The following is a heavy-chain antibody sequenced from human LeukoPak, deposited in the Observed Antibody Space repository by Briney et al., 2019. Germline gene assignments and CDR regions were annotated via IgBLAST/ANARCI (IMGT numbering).Heavy chain of an antibody. CDR3: ARERGLRITMIVVVNDAFDI. CDR1: GYTFTGYY. CDR2: IIPIFGTA. J-gene: IGHJ3*02. V-gene: IGHV1-69*13. D-gene: IGHD3-22*01. Sequence: GASVKVSCKASGYTFTGYYMHWVRQAPGQGLEWMGGIIPIFGTANYAQKFQGRVTITADESTSTAYMELSSLRSEDTAVYYCARERGLRITMIVVVNDAFDIWGQGTMVTVSS.